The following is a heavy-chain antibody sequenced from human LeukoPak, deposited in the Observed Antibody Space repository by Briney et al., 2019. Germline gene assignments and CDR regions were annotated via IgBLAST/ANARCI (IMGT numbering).Heavy chain of an antibody. CDR1: GYSISSGYY. J-gene: IGHJ4*02. D-gene: IGHD2-15*01. CDR2: MYHRGST. CDR3: ARGSVVAATHDY. V-gene: IGHV4-38-2*01. Sequence: PSETLSLTCAVSGYSISSGYYWGWIRPPPGKGLEWIGRMYHRGSTYYDPSLKSRVTISVVTSKDQFSLKLSSVTAADAAVYYCARGSVVAATHDYWGQGTLVTVSS.